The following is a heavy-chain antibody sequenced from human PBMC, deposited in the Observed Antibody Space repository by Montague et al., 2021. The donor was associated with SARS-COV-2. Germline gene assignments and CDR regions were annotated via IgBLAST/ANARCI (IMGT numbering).Heavy chain of an antibody. CDR3: AHLIRYYDIFTGIPFDD. D-gene: IGHD3-9*01. J-gene: IGHJ4*02. CDR1: GFSLSTPNVG. CDR2: IYSNGDK. V-gene: IGHV2-5*01. Sequence: PALVKPTQTLTLTCTFSGFSLSTPNVGVAWIRQPPGKALEWLAVIYSNGDKRYSPSLQRRHTITKDTSRNQVVVSLTNVDPLDTATYYCAHLIRYYDIFTGIPFDDWGQGTQVTVSS.